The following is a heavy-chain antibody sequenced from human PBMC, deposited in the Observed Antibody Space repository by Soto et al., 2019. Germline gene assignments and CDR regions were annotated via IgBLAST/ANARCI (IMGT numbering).Heavy chain of an antibody. CDR2: IYYSGST. CDR1: GGSISSSSYY. J-gene: IGHJ6*02. CDR3: APLPSGEDKNYYYGMDV. Sequence: QLQLQESGPGLVKPSETLSLTCTVSGGSISSSSYYWGWIRQPPGKGPEWIGSIYYSGSTYYNPSLKSRVTISVDTSKNQFSLKLSSVTAADTAVYYCAPLPSGEDKNYYYGMDVWGQGTTVTVSS. D-gene: IGHD1-26*01. V-gene: IGHV4-39*01.